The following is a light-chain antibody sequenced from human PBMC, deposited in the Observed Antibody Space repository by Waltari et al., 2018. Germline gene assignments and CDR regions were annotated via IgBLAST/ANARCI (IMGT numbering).Light chain of an antibody. Sequence: DIQMTQSPSSLSASVGDRVTVTCRASQAIHNQLSWYQQKPGRAPTLLIYAASSLQTGVSSRFSGSGSGTDFTLIISSLQPEDVATYYCQHDYDPPWTFGQGTKVEIK. CDR1: QAIHNQ. CDR2: AAS. CDR3: QHDYDPPWT. J-gene: IGKJ1*01. V-gene: IGKV1-27*01.